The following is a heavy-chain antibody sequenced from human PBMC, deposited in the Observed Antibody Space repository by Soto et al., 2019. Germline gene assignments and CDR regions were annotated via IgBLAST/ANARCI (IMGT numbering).Heavy chain of an antibody. D-gene: IGHD3-3*01. V-gene: IGHV1-46*03. J-gene: IGHJ4*02. CDR2: INPRGGST. CDR1: GYTFTSHF. Sequence: QVQLVQSGAELKKPGASVKVSCKASGYTFTSHFMHWVRQAPGQGLEWMGIINPRGGSTTYAQHFQGRITMTRDTSTSTVYMELSSLRSEDTAVYYCARTNYDFWSGYPPFDYWGQGTLVTVSS. CDR3: ARTNYDFWSGYPPFDY.